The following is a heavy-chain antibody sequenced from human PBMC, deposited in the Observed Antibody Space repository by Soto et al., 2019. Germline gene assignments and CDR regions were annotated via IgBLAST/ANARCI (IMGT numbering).Heavy chain of an antibody. CDR3: ARGILGIAGPPCFDY. D-gene: IGHD1-20*01. J-gene: IGHJ4*02. V-gene: IGHV3-30-3*01. CDR2: ISYDGSNK. Sequence: QVQLVESGGGVVQPGRSLRLSCAASGFTFSSYAMHWVRQAPGKGLEWVAVISYDGSNKYYADSVKGRFTISGDNSENTLYLQLNSLRAEDTAVYYGARGILGIAGPPCFDYWGQGKLVTVSS. CDR1: GFTFSSYA.